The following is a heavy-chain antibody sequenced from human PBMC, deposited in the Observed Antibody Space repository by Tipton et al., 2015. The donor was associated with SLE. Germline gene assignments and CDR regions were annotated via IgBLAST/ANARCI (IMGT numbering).Heavy chain of an antibody. CDR2: ISDSGSST. V-gene: IGHV3-23*01. D-gene: IGHD6-19*01. CDR3: AGHGEGSFDY. Sequence: GSLRLSCTASGFILSDSVMSWVRQAPGRGLAWVASISDSGSSTFHADSVIGRFTISRDKARNTLYLQMNSLRTEDTAVYYCAGHGEGSFDYWGQGTLVTVS. J-gene: IGHJ4*02. CDR1: GFILSDSV.